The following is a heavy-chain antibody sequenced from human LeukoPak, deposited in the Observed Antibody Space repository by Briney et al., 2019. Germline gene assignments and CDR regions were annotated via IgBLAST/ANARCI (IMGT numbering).Heavy chain of an antibody. V-gene: IGHV1-18*04. CDR1: GYTFTSYG. D-gene: IGHD2-15*01. CDR3: ARMGEYIVVVVAATPFDY. CDR2: ISAYNGNT. J-gene: IGHJ4*02. Sequence: ASVKVSCKASGYTFTSYGISWVRQAPGQGLEWMGWISAYNGNTNYAQKLQGRVTMTIDTSTSTAYMELRSLRSDDTAVYYCARMGEYIVVVVAATPFDYWGQGTLVTVSS.